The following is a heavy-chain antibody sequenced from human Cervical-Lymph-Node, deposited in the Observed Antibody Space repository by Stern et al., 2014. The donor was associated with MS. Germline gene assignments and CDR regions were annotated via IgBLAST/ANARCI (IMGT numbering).Heavy chain of an antibody. V-gene: IGHV5-51*01. J-gene: IGHJ4*02. CDR1: GYSFTIYY. CDR3: ARHVQGFDY. Sequence: EVQLVESGAEVKKPGESLKISCKLSGYSFTIYYIAWVRQMPGKGLEWMGSIYPYDSDPTYSPSFQGQFTISADKSITTAYLQWSSLRASDTAMYYCARHVQGFDYWGQGTLVTVSS. CDR2: IYPYDSDP.